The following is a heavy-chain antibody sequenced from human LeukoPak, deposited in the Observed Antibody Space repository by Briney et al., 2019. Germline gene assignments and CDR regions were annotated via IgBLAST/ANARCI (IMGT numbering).Heavy chain of an antibody. V-gene: IGHV4-31*03. J-gene: IGHJ3*02. D-gene: IGHD3-9*01. CDR3: ARDPSSDWSDAFDI. CDR1: GGSISSGGYY. Sequence: SKTLSLTCTVSGGSISSGGYYWSWIRQHPGKGLEWIGYIHYSGSTYYNPSLKSRVTISVDTSKNQFSLKLSSVTAADTAVYYCARDPSSDWSDAFDIWGQGTMVTVSS. CDR2: IHYSGST.